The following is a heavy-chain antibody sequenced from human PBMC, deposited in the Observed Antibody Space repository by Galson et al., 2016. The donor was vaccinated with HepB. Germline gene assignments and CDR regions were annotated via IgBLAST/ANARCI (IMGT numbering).Heavy chain of an antibody. CDR1: GYTFSSHG. CDR3: ARDVSGYDLVS. Sequence: SVKVSCKASGYTFSSHGISWVRQAPGQGLEWMGWISAYNGNTNYAEKLQGRVTMTTDTSTSTAYMELGRLRSDDTAVYYCARDVSGYDLVSWGPGTLVTVSS. V-gene: IGHV1-18*04. CDR2: ISAYNGNT. D-gene: IGHD5-12*01. J-gene: IGHJ4*02.